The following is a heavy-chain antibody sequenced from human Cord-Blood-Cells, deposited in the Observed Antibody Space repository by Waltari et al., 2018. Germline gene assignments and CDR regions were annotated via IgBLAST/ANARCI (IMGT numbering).Heavy chain of an antibody. CDR1: GFTFSDHY. V-gene: IGHV3-72*01. D-gene: IGHD3-16*01. CDR3: AMRGDYVRGRNYYYGMDV. CDR2: TRNKANSYTT. Sequence: EVQLVESGGGLVQPGGSLRLSCAASGFTFSDHYMDWVRQPPGKRLEWVGRTRNKANSYTTEYAASVKGRFTISRDDSKNSLYLQMNSLKTEDTAVYYCAMRGDYVRGRNYYYGMDVWGQGTTVTVSS. J-gene: IGHJ6*02.